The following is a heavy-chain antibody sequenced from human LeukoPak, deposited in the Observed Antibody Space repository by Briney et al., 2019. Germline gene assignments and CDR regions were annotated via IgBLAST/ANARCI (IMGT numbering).Heavy chain of an antibody. V-gene: IGHV1-46*01. CDR3: AREGFPPKISDFWSGLGPYYYYGMDV. Sequence: ASVTVSCTASGYTFTSYYMHWVRQAPGQGLEWMGIINPSGGSTSYTQKFQGRVTMTRDTFTSTVYMELSSLRSEDTAVYYCAREGFPPKISDFWSGLGPYYYYGMDVWGQGTTVTVSS. CDR2: INPSGGST. J-gene: IGHJ6*02. CDR1: GYTFTSYY. D-gene: IGHD3-3*01.